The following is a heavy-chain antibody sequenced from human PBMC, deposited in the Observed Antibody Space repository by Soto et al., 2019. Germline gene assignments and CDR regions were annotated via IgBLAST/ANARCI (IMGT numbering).Heavy chain of an antibody. CDR1: GGSISSYY. Sequence: PSETLSLTCTVSGGSISSYYWSWIRQPPGKGLEWIGYIYYSGSTNYNPSLKSRVTISVDTSKNQFSLKLSSVTAADTAVYYCAGLAVAEFSDYWGQGTLVTVSS. J-gene: IGHJ4*02. CDR2: IYYSGST. D-gene: IGHD6-19*01. CDR3: AGLAVAEFSDY. V-gene: IGHV4-59*08.